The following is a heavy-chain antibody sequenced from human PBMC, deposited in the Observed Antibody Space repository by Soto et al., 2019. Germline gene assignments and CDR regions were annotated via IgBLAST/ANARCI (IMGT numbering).Heavy chain of an antibody. CDR3: ARGSAFTGLDY. Sequence: GGSLRLSCAVSGFIFSRYSMNWVRQAPGKGLEWVSSIGTSGSYIYDTDSVKGRFTISRDNTKDSLYLQMNSLRAEDTAIYYCARGSAFTGLDYWGQGTPVTVSS. J-gene: IGHJ4*02. CDR1: GFIFSRYS. CDR2: IGTSGSYI. D-gene: IGHD4-4*01. V-gene: IGHV3-21*01.